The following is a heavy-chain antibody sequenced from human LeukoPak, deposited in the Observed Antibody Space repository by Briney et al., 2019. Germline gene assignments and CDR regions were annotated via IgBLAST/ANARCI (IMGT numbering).Heavy chain of an antibody. D-gene: IGHD3-16*01. V-gene: IGHV1-2*02. CDR1: GYTFTGYY. CDR3: ARGEGYYYFYMDV. CDR2: INPNSGGT. J-gene: IGHJ6*03. Sequence: ASVKVSCKASGYTFTGYYMHWVRQAPGQGLEWMGWINPNSGGTIYAQKFQGRVTMTRDTSISTAYMELSRLRSDDTAVYYCARGEGYYYFYMDVWGKGTTVTVSS.